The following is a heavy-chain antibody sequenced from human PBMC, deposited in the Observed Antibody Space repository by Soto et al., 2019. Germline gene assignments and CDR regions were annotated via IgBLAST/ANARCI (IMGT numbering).Heavy chain of an antibody. J-gene: IGHJ4*02. CDR2: IYWDDTK. CDR1: GFSLDTFAVG. V-gene: IGHV2-5*02. Sequence: QITLKESGPTLVKPTQTLTLTCTFSGFSLDTFAVGVNWIRQPPGKPLEWLALIYWDDTKHYSSSLRNRLTITKATSKNQVVLTMTNMDPVDTATYYCAHGSGWLSDQWGQGTLVTVSS. D-gene: IGHD6-19*01. CDR3: AHGSGWLSDQ.